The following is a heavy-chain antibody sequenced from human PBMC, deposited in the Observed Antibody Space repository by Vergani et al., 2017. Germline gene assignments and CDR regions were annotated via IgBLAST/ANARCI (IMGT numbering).Heavy chain of an antibody. CDR2: IIPILGIA. Sequence: QVQLVQSGAEVKTPGSSVKVSCKASGGTFSSYTISWVRQAPGQGLEWMGRIIPILGIANYAQKFQGRVTITADKSTSTAYMELSSLRSEDTAAYYCASLKATTSQNFDYWGQGTLVTVSS. CDR3: ASLKATTSQNFDY. J-gene: IGHJ4*02. V-gene: IGHV1-69*02. D-gene: IGHD5-12*01. CDR1: GGTFSSYT.